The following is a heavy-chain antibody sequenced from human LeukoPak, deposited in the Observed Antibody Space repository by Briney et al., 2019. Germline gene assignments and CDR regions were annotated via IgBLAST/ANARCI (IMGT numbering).Heavy chain of an antibody. D-gene: IGHD6-6*01. J-gene: IGHJ4*02. CDR3: ARDVRPDY. V-gene: IGHV3-7*04. CDR1: GFTFSSYW. CDR2: IKQDGTEK. Sequence: GGSLRLSCAASGFTFSSYWMSWVRQAPGEGLEWVANIKQDGTEKYYMDSVKGRFSISRDNTKNSLYLQMNALRAEDTAVYYCARDVRPDYWGQGTLVTVST.